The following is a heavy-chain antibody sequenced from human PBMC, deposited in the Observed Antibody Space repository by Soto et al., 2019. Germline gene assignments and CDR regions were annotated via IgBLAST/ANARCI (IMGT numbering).Heavy chain of an antibody. CDR1: GGSISSSSYY. Sequence: KPSETLSLTCTVSGGSISSSSYYWGWIRQPPGKGLGWIGSIYYSGSTYYNPSLKSRVTISVDTSKNQFSLKLSAVTAADTAVYYCARAGGLYIRSTHSGYGPNWFDPWGQGTLVTVSS. CDR3: ARAGGLYIRSTHSGYGPNWFDP. CDR2: IYYSGST. D-gene: IGHD5-12*01. J-gene: IGHJ5*02. V-gene: IGHV4-39*01.